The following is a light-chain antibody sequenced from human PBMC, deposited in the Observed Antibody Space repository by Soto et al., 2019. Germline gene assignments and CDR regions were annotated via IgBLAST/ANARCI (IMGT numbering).Light chain of an antibody. CDR1: QPVSSNF. CDR3: QHYGSSSWT. Sequence: ELVLTQSPGTLSLSPGESTALSCRASQPVSSNFLAWYQQKPGQAPRVLIYGVSSRASGIPDRFFGSGSGTDFTLTINRLEPEDFAVYYCQHYGSSSWTFGQGTKVDI. V-gene: IGKV3-20*01. CDR2: GVS. J-gene: IGKJ1*01.